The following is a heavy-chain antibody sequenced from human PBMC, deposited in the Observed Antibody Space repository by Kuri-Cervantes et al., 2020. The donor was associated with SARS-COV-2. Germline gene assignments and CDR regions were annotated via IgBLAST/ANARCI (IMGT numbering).Heavy chain of an antibody. Sequence: ASVKVSCKASGYTFTSYGISWVRQAPGQGLEWMGWISAYNGNTNYAQRFQGRVTMTRDTSISTAYMELSRLRSDDTAVYYCARVFYDFYSGRRTYYFDYWGQGTLVTVSS. CDR2: ISAYNGNT. D-gene: IGHD3-3*01. CDR3: ARVFYDFYSGRRTYYFDY. CDR1: GYTFTSYG. V-gene: IGHV1-18*01. J-gene: IGHJ4*02.